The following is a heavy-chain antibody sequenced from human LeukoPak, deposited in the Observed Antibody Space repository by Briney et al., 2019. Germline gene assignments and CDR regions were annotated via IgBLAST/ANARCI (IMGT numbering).Heavy chain of an antibody. CDR2: INPNSGGT. D-gene: IGHD4-17*01. CDR1: GYTFTGDY. J-gene: IGHJ4*02. V-gene: IGHV1-2*02. CDR3: ARVVRGDYGYYFGY. Sequence: ASVKVSCKASGYTFTGDYMHWVRQAPGQGVDWMGWINPNSGGTNYAQKFQGRVTMTTDTSISTAYMELSRRRSDDTAVYYCARVVRGDYGYYFGYWGQGTLVTVSS.